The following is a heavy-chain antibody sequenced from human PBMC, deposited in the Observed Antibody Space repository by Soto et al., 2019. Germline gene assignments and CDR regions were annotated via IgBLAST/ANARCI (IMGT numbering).Heavy chain of an antibody. D-gene: IGHD3-3*01. J-gene: IGHJ2*01. CDR3: ARYATYFFFQAEDGIRDL. CDR2: IWYDGSTI. Sequence: PGKGLEWVAVIWYDGSTIYYADSVKGRFTISRDNAKNSLYLQMNSLRDEDTAVYYCARYATYFFFQAEDGIRDL. V-gene: IGHV3-33*01.